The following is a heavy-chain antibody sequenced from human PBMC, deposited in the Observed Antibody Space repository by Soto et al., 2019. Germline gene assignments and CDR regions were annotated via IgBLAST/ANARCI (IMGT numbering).Heavy chain of an antibody. CDR2: IYYSGST. J-gene: IGHJ4*02. CDR1: GGSISSGDYY. V-gene: IGHV4-30-4*01. Sequence: QVQLQESGPGLVKPSQTLSLTCTVSGGSISSGDYYWSWIRQPPGKGLEWIGYIYYSGSTYYNPSLKSRVTISVDTAKNQCSLKLSSVTAADTAVYDCAASVLLWFGEYDYWGQGTLVTVSS. CDR3: AASVLLWFGEYDY. D-gene: IGHD3-10*01.